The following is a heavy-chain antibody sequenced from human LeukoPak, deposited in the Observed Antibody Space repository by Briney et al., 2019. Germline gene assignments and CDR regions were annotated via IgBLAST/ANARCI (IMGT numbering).Heavy chain of an antibody. CDR3: ARGIHSGAWLTDY. J-gene: IGHJ4*02. CDR1: GYTFTNYA. V-gene: IGHV1-3*02. CDR2: SNGANGNT. Sequence: ASVKVSCKASGYTFTNYAIHWVRQAPGRRLEWMGWSNGANGNTEYSPAFQGRVSITRDTSASTAYMELSSLSSEDMAIYYCARGIHSGAWLTDYWGQGTLVTVS. D-gene: IGHD6-25*01.